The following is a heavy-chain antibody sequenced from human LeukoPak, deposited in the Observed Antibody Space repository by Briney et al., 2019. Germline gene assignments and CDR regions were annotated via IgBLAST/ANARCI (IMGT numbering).Heavy chain of an antibody. CDR2: IKQDGSEK. CDR1: GFTFSSYW. CDR3: ALSSSWYTVLDY. Sequence: PGGSLRLSCAASGFTFSSYWTSWVRRAPGKGLEWVASIKQDGSEKYYVDSVKGRFTISRDNAKNSLYLQMNSLRAEDTAVYYCALSSSWYTVLDYWGQGTLVTVSS. J-gene: IGHJ4*02. D-gene: IGHD6-13*01. V-gene: IGHV3-7*01.